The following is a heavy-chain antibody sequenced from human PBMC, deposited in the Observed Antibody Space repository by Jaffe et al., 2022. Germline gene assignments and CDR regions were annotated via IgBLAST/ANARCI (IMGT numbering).Heavy chain of an antibody. CDR1: GFTFSSYW. D-gene: IGHD3-10*01. Sequence: EVQLVESGGGLVQPGGSLRLSCAASGFTFSSYWMSWVRQAPGKGLEWVANIKQDGSEKYYVDSVKGRFTISRDNAKNSLYLQMNSLRAEDTAVYYCAREGTMVQGVNPGVELVYYYYYMDVWGKGTTVTVSS. CDR3: AREGTMVQGVNPGVELVYYYYYMDV. V-gene: IGHV3-7*01. CDR2: IKQDGSEK. J-gene: IGHJ6*03.